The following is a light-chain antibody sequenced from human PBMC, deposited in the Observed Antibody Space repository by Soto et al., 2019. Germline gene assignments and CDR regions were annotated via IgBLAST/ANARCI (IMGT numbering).Light chain of an antibody. Sequence: THSPATLSVSPGERATLSFRASQSVNNNLAWYQQKPGQAPRLLIYGASSRATGIPDRFSGSGSGTDFTLTISRLEPEDFAVYYCQQYGSSPRTFGQGTKVDIK. CDR2: GAS. CDR3: QQYGSSPRT. CDR1: QSVNNN. V-gene: IGKV3-20*01. J-gene: IGKJ1*01.